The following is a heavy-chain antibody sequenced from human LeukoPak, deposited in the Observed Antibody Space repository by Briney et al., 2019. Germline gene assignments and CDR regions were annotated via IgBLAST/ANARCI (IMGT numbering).Heavy chain of an antibody. D-gene: IGHD3-10*01. Sequence: SETLCLTCAVYGGSFSGYYWSWIRQPPGKGLEWIGEINHSGSTNYNPSLKSRVTISVDTSKNQFSLKLSSVTAADTAVYYCARVNGRLLWFGELSFDYWGQGTLVTVSS. CDR3: ARVNGRLLWFGELSFDY. CDR2: INHSGST. V-gene: IGHV4-34*01. CDR1: GGSFSGYY. J-gene: IGHJ4*02.